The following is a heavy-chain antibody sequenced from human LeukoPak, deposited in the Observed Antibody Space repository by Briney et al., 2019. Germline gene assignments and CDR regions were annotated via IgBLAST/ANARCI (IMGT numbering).Heavy chain of an antibody. CDR3: VRQNSDYYYYYLDV. Sequence: TSETLSLTCTVSGGSVSSSSSYWAWIRQPPRRGLEWIGSVYYSGTTYYNTSLESRVTISEDTSRNRFSLMLSSVTAADTAVYYCVRQNSDYYYYYLDVWGEGTTVIVSS. D-gene: IGHD1-7*01. J-gene: IGHJ6*03. V-gene: IGHV4-39*01. CDR1: GGSVSSSSSY. CDR2: VYYSGTT.